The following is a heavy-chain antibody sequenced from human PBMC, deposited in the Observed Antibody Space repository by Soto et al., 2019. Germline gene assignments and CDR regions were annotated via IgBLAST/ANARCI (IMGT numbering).Heavy chain of an antibody. J-gene: IGHJ4*02. CDR1: GGTFSSYA. V-gene: IGHV1-69*01. D-gene: IGHD5-18*01. CDR3: AGAQRGYSYGYPGY. Sequence: QVQLVQSGAEVKKPGSSVMVSCKASGGTFSSYAISWVRQAPGQGLEWMGGIIPIFGTANYAQKFQGRVTITADESTSTAYMELSSLRSEDTAVYYCAGAQRGYSYGYPGYWGQGTLVTVSS. CDR2: IIPIFGTA.